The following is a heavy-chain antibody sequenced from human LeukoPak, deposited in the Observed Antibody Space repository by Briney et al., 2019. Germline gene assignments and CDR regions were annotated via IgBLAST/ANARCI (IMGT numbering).Heavy chain of an antibody. Sequence: SVKVSFKASGGTFSSCAINWVRQAPGQGLEWMGGIIPIFGTANYAQKFQGRVTITADESTSTAYMELSSLRSEDTAVYYCALQPRYFDWFLVWGQGTLVTVSS. V-gene: IGHV1-69*01. CDR1: GGTFSSCA. J-gene: IGHJ4*02. CDR2: IIPIFGTA. CDR3: ALQPRYFDWFLV. D-gene: IGHD3-9*01.